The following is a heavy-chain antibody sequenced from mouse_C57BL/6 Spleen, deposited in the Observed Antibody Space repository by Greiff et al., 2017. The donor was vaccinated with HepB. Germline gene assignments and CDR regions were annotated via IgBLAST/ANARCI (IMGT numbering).Heavy chain of an antibody. D-gene: IGHD2-1*01. CDR2: IWRGGST. V-gene: IGHV2-5*01. Sequence: VKLVESGPGLVQPSQSLSITCTVSGFSLTSYGVHWVRRSPGKGLEWLGVIWRGGSTDYNAAFMSRLSITKDNSKSQVFFKMNSLQADDTAIYYCAKRGYYRDAMDYWGQGTSVTVSS. CDR3: AKRGYYRDAMDY. CDR1: GFSLTSYG. J-gene: IGHJ4*01.